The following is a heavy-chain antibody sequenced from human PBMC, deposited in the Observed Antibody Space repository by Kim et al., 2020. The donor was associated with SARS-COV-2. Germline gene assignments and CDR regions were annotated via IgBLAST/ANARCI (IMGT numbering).Heavy chain of an antibody. J-gene: IGHJ4*02. Sequence: ASVKVSCKASGYTFTCYYMHWVRQAPGQGLEWMGWINPNSGCTNYAQKFQGRVTMTRDTSISTDYMELSRLRSDDTAVYYCARGIEWELLDYWGQGTLVTVSS. CDR1: GYTFTCYY. D-gene: IGHD1-26*01. V-gene: IGHV1-2*02. CDR2: INPNSGCT. CDR3: ARGIEWELLDY.